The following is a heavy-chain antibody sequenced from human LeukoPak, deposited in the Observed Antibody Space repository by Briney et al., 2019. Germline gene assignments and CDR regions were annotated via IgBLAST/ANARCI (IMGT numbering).Heavy chain of an antibody. CDR1: GGSISSGSYC. V-gene: IGHV4-61*02. CDR2: IHSSGST. J-gene: IGHJ4*02. Sequence: SGTLSLTCTVSGGSISSGSYCWRWLRQPAGKGLEWLGRIHSSGSTNYNPSLKSRVTISVDTPENHFSLKVTSVTAADTAVYYCARGEHEGSGYWGYYFDQWGQGTLVTVSS. CDR3: ARGEHEGSGYWGYYFDQ. D-gene: IGHD3-22*01.